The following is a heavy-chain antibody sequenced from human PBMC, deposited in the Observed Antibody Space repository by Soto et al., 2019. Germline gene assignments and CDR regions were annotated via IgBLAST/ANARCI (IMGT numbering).Heavy chain of an antibody. J-gene: IGHJ4*02. V-gene: IGHV4-31*03. CDR1: GGSISSGGYY. CDR3: ARTKSPVRGVKLYYFDY. D-gene: IGHD3-10*01. Sequence: SETLSLTCTVSGGSISSGGYYWSWIRQHPGKGLEWIGYIYYSGSTYYNPSLKSRVTISVDTSKNQFSLKLSSVTAADTAVYYCARTKSPVRGVKLYYFDYWGQGTLVTVSS. CDR2: IYYSGST.